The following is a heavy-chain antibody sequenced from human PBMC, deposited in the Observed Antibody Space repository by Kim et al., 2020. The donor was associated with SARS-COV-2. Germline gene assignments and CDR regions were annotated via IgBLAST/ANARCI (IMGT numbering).Heavy chain of an antibody. CDR3: ARDQGPYFGGVIGDF. CDR2: INYRGNAT. D-gene: IGHD3-16*02. Sequence: GGSLRLSCAASEFSFSNYAMSWVRQFPGMGLEWVASINYRGNATYYADSVNGRFTISRDNTKNRLFLQMTSLRADDTAIYYCARDQGPYFGGVIGDFWGQGTLATVAS. CDR1: EFSFSNYA. J-gene: IGHJ4*02. V-gene: IGHV3-23*01.